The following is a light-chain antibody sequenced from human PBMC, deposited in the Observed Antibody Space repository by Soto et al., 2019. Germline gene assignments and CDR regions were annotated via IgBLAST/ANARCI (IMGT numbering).Light chain of an antibody. V-gene: IGLV1-44*01. J-gene: IGLJ2*01. Sequence: QPVLTQPPSASGTPGQRVTVSCSGSTSNIGSNPVNWYQHLPGTAPKLVVYSNNQRPSGVPDRFSGSKSGTSASLAIRGLQSEDEADYYCAACDDSLNGVLFGGGTKLTVL. CDR2: SNN. CDR1: TSNIGSNP. CDR3: AACDDSLNGVL.